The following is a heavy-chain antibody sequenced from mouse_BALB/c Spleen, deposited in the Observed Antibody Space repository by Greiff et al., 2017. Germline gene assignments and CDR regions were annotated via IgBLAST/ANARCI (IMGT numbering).Heavy chain of an antibody. CDR1: GYTFTSYW. Sequence: LQQPGSELVRPGASVKLSCKASGYTFTSYWMHWVKQRPGQGLEWIGNIYPGSGSTTYDEKFKSKATLTVDTSSSTAYMQLSSLTSEDSAVYYCTRGGHYYGLYAMDYWGQGTSVTVSS. CDR3: TRGGHYYGLYAMDY. J-gene: IGHJ4*01. D-gene: IGHD1-2*01. CDR2: IYPGSGST. V-gene: IGHV1S22*01.